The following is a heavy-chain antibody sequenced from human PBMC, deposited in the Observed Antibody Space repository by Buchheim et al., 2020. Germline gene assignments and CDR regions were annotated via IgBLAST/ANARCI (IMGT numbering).Heavy chain of an antibody. J-gene: IGHJ5*02. CDR1: GGSISSGSYY. CDR3: ARDGDSSGYYHWFDP. CDR2: IYTSGST. D-gene: IGHD3-22*01. V-gene: IGHV4-61*02. Sequence: QVQLQESGPGLVKPSQTLSLTCTVSGGSISSGSYYWSWIRQPAGKGLEWIGRIYTSGSTNYNPSLKSRVTISVDTSKSQFSLKLSSVTAADTAVYYCARDGDSSGYYHWFDPWGQGTL.